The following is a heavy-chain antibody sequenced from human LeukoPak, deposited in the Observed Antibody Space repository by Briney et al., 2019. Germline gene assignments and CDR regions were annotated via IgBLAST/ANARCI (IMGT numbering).Heavy chain of an antibody. J-gene: IGHJ3*02. Sequence: GASVKVSCKASGYTFTGYYMHWVRQAPGQGLEWMGWINPNSGGTNYAQKFQGRVTMTRDTSISTAYVELSRLRSDDTAVYYCARPLTGVYCGGDCYSGAFDIWGQGTMVTVSS. CDR2: INPNSGGT. CDR3: ARPLTGVYCGGDCYSGAFDI. D-gene: IGHD2-21*02. V-gene: IGHV1-2*02. CDR1: GYTFTGYY.